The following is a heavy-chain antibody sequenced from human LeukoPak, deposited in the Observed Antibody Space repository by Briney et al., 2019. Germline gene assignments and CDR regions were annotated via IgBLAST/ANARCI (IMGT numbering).Heavy chain of an antibody. CDR1: GFTFSSYA. CDR3: AREVPAAIPYYYYGMDV. Sequence: PGGSLRLSCAASGFTFSSYAMSWVRQAPGKGLEWVSAISGSGGSTYYADSVKGRFTISRDNSKNTLYLQMNSLRAEDTAVYYCAREVPAAIPYYYYGMDVWGQGTTVTVSS. D-gene: IGHD2-2*02. V-gene: IGHV3-23*01. J-gene: IGHJ6*02. CDR2: ISGSGGST.